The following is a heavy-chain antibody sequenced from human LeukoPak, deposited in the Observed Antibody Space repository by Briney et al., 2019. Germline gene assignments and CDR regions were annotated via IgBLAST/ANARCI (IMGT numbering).Heavy chain of an antibody. D-gene: IGHD1-26*01. CDR3: ASTGATSGGAFDI. J-gene: IGHJ3*02. CDR2: MNPDSGNT. Sequence: ASVKVSCKASGYTFTSYDINWVRQATGQGLEWMGWMNPDSGNTGYAQKFQGRVTMTRNTSISTAYMELSSLRSEDTAVYYCASTGATSGGAFDIWGQGTMVTVSS. CDR1: GYTFTSYD. V-gene: IGHV1-8*01.